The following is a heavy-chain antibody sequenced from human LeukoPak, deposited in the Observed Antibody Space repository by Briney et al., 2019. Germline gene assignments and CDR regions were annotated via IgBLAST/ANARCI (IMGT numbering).Heavy chain of an antibody. CDR2: IYYSGST. CDR1: GGSISSYY. D-gene: IGHD6-19*01. Sequence: PSGTLSLTCTVSGGSISSYYWSWIRQPPGKGLEWIGYIYYSGSTNYNPSLKSRVTISVDTSKNQFSLKLSSVTAADTAVYFCAGGGWSFDAFDFWGQGTMVTVSS. V-gene: IGHV4-59*01. CDR3: AGGGWSFDAFDF. J-gene: IGHJ3*01.